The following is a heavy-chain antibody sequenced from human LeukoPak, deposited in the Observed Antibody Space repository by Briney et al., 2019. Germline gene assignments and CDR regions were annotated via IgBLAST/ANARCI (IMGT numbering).Heavy chain of an antibody. D-gene: IGHD3-3*01. CDR3: ARGRDTIFGVVITNYYYMDV. Sequence: GSSVKASCKASGGTFSSYAISWVRQAPGQGLEWMGGIIPIFGTANYAQKFQGRVTITTDESTSTAYMELSSLRSEDTAVYYCARGRDTIFGVVITNYYYMDVWGKGTTVTVSS. V-gene: IGHV1-69*05. CDR1: GGTFSSYA. J-gene: IGHJ6*03. CDR2: IIPIFGTA.